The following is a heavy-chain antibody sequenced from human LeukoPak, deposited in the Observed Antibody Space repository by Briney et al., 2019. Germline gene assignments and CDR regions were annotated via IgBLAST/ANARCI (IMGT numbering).Heavy chain of an antibody. CDR2: ISWNSGSI. J-gene: IGHJ4*02. D-gene: IGHD3-10*01. V-gene: IGHV3-9*01. Sequence: GGSLRLSCAASGFTFDDYAMHWVRQAPGKGLEWVSGISWNSGSIGYADSVKGRFTISRDNAKNSLYLQMNSLRAEDTALYYCAKDWVTMVRGVRDWGQGTLVTVSS. CDR1: GFTFDDYA. CDR3: AKDWVTMVRGVRD.